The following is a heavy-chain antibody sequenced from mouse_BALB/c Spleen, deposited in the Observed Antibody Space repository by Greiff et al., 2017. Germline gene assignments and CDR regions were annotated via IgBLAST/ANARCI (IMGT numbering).Heavy chain of an antibody. V-gene: IGHV6-6*02. CDR1: GFTFSNYW. CDR2: IRLKSNNYAT. Sequence: EVKLVESGGGLVQPGGSMKLSCVASGFTFSNYWMNWVRQSPEKGLEWVAEIRLKSNNYATHYAESVKGRFTISRDDSKSSVYLQMNNLRAEDTGIYYCTRNFITTATGYWGQGTTLTVSS. J-gene: IGHJ2*01. D-gene: IGHD1-2*01. CDR3: TRNFITTATGY.